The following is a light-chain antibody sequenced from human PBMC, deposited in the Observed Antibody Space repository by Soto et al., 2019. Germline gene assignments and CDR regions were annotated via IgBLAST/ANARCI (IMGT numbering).Light chain of an antibody. Sequence: DIEMTQSPSSLSASVGDRVTISCRASQGIDRWLAWYQQKPGKAPKVLIYAASSLRSGVPSRFSGSGSGTDFSLTISSLQPDDFATYYCQHYTSYSEAFGQGTKVDI. J-gene: IGKJ1*01. CDR1: QGIDRW. V-gene: IGKV1D-16*01. CDR3: QHYTSYSEA. CDR2: AAS.